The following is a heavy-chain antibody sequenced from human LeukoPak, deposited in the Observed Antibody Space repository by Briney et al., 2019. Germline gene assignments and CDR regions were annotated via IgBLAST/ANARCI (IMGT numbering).Heavy chain of an antibody. J-gene: IGHJ4*02. V-gene: IGHV3-7*01. CDR2: IKPDGSEK. CDR1: GFTFSSYW. D-gene: IGHD3-3*01. CDR3: ARGVAPDS. Sequence: GGSLRLSCAASGFTFSSYWMTWVRQAPGKGLEWVANIKPDGSEKYYVDSVKGRFTISRDNAKNSLHLQMNSLRGEDTAVYYCARGVAPDSWGQGTLVTVSS.